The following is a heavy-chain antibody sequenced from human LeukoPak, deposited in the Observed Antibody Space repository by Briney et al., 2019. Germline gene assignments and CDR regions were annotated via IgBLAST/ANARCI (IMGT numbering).Heavy chain of an antibody. Sequence: ASVKVSCKASGYTFTSYDINGVRQATGQGLEWMGWMNPNSGNTGYAQKFQGRVTMTRNTSISTAYMELSSLRSEDTAVYYCASQDDILTGYSSWGQGTLVTVSS. CDR2: MNPNSGNT. D-gene: IGHD3-9*01. J-gene: IGHJ5*02. CDR3: ASQDDILTGYSS. CDR1: GYTFTSYD. V-gene: IGHV1-8*01.